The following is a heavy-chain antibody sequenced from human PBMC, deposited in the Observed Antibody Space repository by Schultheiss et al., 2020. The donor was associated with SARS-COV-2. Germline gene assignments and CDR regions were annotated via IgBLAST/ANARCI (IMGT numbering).Heavy chain of an antibody. Sequence: GGSLRLSCAASGFTFSSYSMNWVRQAPGKGLEWVSAITDSGDATFDADSVKGRFTISRDNSKNTLFLYMNSLRAEDTARYYCVRREEPSVGSGWFDTWGQGTLVTVSS. CDR2: ITDSGDAT. CDR3: VRREEPSVGSGWFDT. V-gene: IGHV3-23*01. D-gene: IGHD2-15*01. J-gene: IGHJ5*02. CDR1: GFTFSSYS.